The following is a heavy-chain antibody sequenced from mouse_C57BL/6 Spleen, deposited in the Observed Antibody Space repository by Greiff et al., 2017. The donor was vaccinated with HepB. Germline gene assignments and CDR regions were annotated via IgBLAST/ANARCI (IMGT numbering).Heavy chain of an antibody. CDR3: ARGPDYYGSSYAMDY. Sequence: QVQLQQSGAELVKPGASVKISCKASGYAFSSYWMNWVKQRPGKGLEWIGQIYPGDGDTNYNGKFKGKATLTADKSSSTAYMQLSSLTSEDSAVYFCARGPDYYGSSYAMDYWGQGTSVTVSS. D-gene: IGHD1-1*01. J-gene: IGHJ4*01. CDR2: IYPGDGDT. CDR1: GYAFSSYW. V-gene: IGHV1-80*01.